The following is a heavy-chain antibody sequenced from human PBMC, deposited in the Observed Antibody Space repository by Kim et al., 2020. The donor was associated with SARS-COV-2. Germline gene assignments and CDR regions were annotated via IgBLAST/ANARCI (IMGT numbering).Heavy chain of an antibody. CDR3: ARLAGCSSTSCYFYYWLDP. J-gene: IGHJ5*02. V-gene: IGHV5-51*01. CDR1: GYSFTSYW. Sequence: GESLKISCKGSGYSFTSYWIGWVRQMPGKGLEWMGIIYPGDSDTRYSPSFQGQVTISADKSISTAYLQWSSLKASDTAMYYCARLAGCSSTSCYFYYWLDPWGQGTLVTVSS. D-gene: IGHD2-2*01. CDR2: IYPGDSDT.